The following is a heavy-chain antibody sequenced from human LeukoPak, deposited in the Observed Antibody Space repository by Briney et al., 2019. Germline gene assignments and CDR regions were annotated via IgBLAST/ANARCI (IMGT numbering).Heavy chain of an antibody. D-gene: IGHD3-22*01. Sequence: ASVKVSCKASGYTFTNYYIHWVRQAPGQGLEWVGIINPSGGSTSFAPQFQGRVTMTRDMSTGTVYMELSSLRSEDTAVYYCARDHQTVNYYDSSGHLNTFDIWGQGTRVTVSS. CDR2: INPSGGST. CDR3: ARDHQTVNYYDSSGHLNTFDI. J-gene: IGHJ3*02. CDR1: GYTFTNYY. V-gene: IGHV1-46*01.